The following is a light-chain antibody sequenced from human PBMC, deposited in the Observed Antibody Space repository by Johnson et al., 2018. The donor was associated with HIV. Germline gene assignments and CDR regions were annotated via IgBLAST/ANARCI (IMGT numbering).Light chain of an antibody. Sequence: QSVLTQPPSVSAAPGQNVTISCYGSSSNIGNNYISWYQQLPGTAPKLLIYETTKRPSGIPDRFSGSRSGTSATLGITGLQTGDEADYYCATCDNSLRVFGTGTQVTVL. CDR1: SSNIGNNY. V-gene: IGLV1-51*02. CDR3: ATCDNSLRV. J-gene: IGLJ1*01. CDR2: ETT.